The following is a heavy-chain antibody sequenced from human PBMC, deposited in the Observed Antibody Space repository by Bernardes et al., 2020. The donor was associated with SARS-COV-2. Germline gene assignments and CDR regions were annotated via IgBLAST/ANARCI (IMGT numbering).Heavy chain of an antibody. CDR3: ARDFGYIPSRYYFDY. Sequence: ASVKVSCKASGYTFTSYYMHWVRQAPGQGLEWMGIINPSGGSTSYAQKFQGRVTMTRDTSTSTVYMELSSLRSEDTAVYYCARDFGYIPSRYYFDYWGQGTLVTVSS. D-gene: IGHD5-18*01. CDR1: GYTFTSYY. V-gene: IGHV1-46*01. CDR2: INPSGGST. J-gene: IGHJ4*02.